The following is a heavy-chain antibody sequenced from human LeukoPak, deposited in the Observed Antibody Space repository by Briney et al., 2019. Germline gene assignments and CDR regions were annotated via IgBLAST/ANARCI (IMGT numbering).Heavy chain of an antibody. CDR1: GYTFTSNY. CDR3: ARDNSVRDEAWWFNP. CDR2: ISPSGGST. J-gene: IGHJ5*02. D-gene: IGHD5-24*01. V-gene: IGHV1-46*01. Sequence: ASVKVSCKAFGYTFTSNYMHWGRQAPGQGPEWMGVISPSGGSTTYAQKFQSRVTLTRDMSTSTDYLELSSLRSEDTAVYYCARDNSVRDEAWWFNPWGQGTLVTVSS.